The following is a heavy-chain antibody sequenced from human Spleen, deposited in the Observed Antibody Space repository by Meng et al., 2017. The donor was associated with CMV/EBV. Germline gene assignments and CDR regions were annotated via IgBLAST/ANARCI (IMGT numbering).Heavy chain of an antibody. V-gene: IGHV4-34*01. Sequence: GYGGSFSGYYWTWIRQSPGQGLEWIGEVIHSGATNYNPSLESRVSISADTSKNQFSLKLTSVTAADTAVYYCARGVLVMVYATLDYWGQGALVTVSS. CDR2: VIHSGAT. J-gene: IGHJ4*02. CDR3: ARGVLVMVYATLDY. CDR1: GGSFSGYY. D-gene: IGHD2-8*01.